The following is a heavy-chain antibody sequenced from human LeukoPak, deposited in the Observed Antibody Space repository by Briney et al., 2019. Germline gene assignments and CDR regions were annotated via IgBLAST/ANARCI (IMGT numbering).Heavy chain of an antibody. D-gene: IGHD3-3*01. Sequence: LSETLSLTCTVSGGSISSYYWSWIRQPAGKGLEWIGRIYTSGSTNYNPSLKSRVTMSVDTSKNQFSLKLSSVTAADTAVYYCASTISHDYYYGMDVWGQGTTVTVSS. CDR2: IYTSGST. CDR3: ASTISHDYYYGMDV. CDR1: GGSISSYY. J-gene: IGHJ6*02. V-gene: IGHV4-4*07.